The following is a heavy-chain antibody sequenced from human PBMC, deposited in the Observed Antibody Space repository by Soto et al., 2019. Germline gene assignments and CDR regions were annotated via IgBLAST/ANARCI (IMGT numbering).Heavy chain of an antibody. V-gene: IGHV3-43D*04. CDR2: ISWDGSRT. D-gene: IGHD2-2*02. CDR1: GFTFDDYA. J-gene: IGHJ5*02. CDR3: AKDVCSGSTTNCYTRLDL. Sequence: PGGSLRLSFAASGFTFDDYAMHWVRQAPGKGLEWVSLISWDGSRTYYADSVRGRFVVSRDSNKNSLYLQMSSLRVEDTALYYCAKDVCSGSTTNCYTRLDLWGQGALVTVS.